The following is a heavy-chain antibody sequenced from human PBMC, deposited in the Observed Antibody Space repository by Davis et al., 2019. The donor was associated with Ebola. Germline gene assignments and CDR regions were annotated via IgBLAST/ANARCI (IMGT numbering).Heavy chain of an antibody. CDR2: ISSSSSYI. CDR3: AKATEYGSGSYGYRYGMDV. V-gene: IGHV3-21*04. J-gene: IGHJ6*02. D-gene: IGHD3-10*01. CDR1: GFTFSSYS. Sequence: GESLKISCAASGFTFSSYSMNWVRQAPGKGLEWVSSISSSSSYIYYADSVKGRFTISRDNAKNSLYLQMNSLRAEDTAVYYCAKATEYGSGSYGYRYGMDVWGQGTTVTVSS.